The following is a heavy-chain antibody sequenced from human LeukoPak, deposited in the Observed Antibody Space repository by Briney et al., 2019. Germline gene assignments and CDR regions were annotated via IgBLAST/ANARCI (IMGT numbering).Heavy chain of an antibody. J-gene: IGHJ1*01. V-gene: IGHV3-23*01. CDR3: AKDDDWGRYKH. D-gene: IGHD3-16*01. CDR1: AFTFSSYC. CDR2: ISPSGGIT. Sequence: GGSLRLSCAASAFTFSSYCMSCVRQDPGKWLEWVSGISPSGGITSHTDSVTGRFTISRDNSKNTQSLQMTSLTTADTAVYYCAKDDDWGRYKHWGEGALVTVSS.